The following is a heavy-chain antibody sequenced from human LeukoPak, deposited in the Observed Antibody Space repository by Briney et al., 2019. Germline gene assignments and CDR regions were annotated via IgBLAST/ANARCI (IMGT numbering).Heavy chain of an antibody. D-gene: IGHD3-10*01. CDR3: ARGRRGGNTHPFDY. Sequence: GGSLRLSCAASGFTFSSYSMNWVRQAPGKGLEWVSYISSSSSTIYYADSVKGRFTISRDNAKNSLYLQMNSLRAEDTAVYYCARGRRGGNTHPFDYWGQGTLVTVSS. V-gene: IGHV3-48*01. CDR1: GFTFSSYS. CDR2: ISSSSSTI. J-gene: IGHJ4*02.